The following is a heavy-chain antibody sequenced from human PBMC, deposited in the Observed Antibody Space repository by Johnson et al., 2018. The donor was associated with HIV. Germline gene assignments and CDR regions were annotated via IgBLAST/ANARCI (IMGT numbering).Heavy chain of an antibody. CDR1: GFTFSSYA. J-gene: IGHJ3*02. CDR3: ATDIVVVLAVTGTGAAFDI. CDR2: ISGSGGST. D-gene: IGHD2-15*01. Sequence: VQLVESGGGVVQPGRSLRFSCAVSGFTFSSYAMSWVRQAPGKGLEWVSAISGSGGSTYYADSVKGRFTISRDNSKNTLYLQMNSLRAEDTAVYYCATDIVVVLAVTGTGAAFDIWGQGTMVTVSS. V-gene: IGHV3-23*04.